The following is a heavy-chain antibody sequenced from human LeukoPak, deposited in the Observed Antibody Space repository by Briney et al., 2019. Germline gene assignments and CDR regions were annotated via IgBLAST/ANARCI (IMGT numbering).Heavy chain of an antibody. CDR3: ARGSPLAWFGELLAPRYYYYGMDV. Sequence: ASVKVSCTASGYTFTGYYMHWVRQAPGQGLEWMGRINPNSGGTNYAQKFQGRVTMTRDTSISTAYMELSRLRSDDTAVYYCARGSPLAWFGELLAPRYYYYGMDVWGQGTTVTVSS. CDR2: INPNSGGT. CDR1: GYTFTGYY. V-gene: IGHV1-2*06. J-gene: IGHJ6*02. D-gene: IGHD3-10*01.